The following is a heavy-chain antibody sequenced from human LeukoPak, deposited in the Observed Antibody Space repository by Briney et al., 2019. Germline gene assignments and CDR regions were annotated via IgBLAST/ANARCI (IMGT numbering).Heavy chain of an antibody. J-gene: IGHJ3*02. CDR2: ISAYNGNT. D-gene: IGHD5-24*01. CDR3: ARENAQGPYGRWLQLSDAFDI. V-gene: IGHV1-18*01. CDR1: GYTFTSYG. Sequence: ASAKVSCKASGYTFTSYGISWVRQAPGQGLEWMGWISAYNGNTNYAQKLQGRVTMTTDTSTSTAYMELRSLRSDDTAVYYCARENAQGPYGRWLQLSDAFDIWGQGTMVTVSS.